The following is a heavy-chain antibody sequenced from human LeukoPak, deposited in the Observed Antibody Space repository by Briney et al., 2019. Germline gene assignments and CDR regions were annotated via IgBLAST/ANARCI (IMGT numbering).Heavy chain of an antibody. CDR2: IGTGGSIT. V-gene: IGHV3-11*04. Sequence: PGGSLRLSCAASGVTLSDYYVSWIRQAPGKGLQWVSYIGTGGSITYYADSVKGRFTISRGNAKNSLYLQVNSLRGEDTAVYYCARILEGYHYYMDVWGKGTTVTVSS. J-gene: IGHJ6*03. CDR3: ARILEGYHYYMDV. CDR1: GVTLSDYY.